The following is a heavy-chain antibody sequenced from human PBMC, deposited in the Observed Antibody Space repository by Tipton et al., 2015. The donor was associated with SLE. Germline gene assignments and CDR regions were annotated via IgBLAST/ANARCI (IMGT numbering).Heavy chain of an antibody. CDR2: ISSSSSTI. D-gene: IGHD3-10*01. V-gene: IGHV3-48*01. CDR3: ARDWRGEGDY. J-gene: IGHJ4*02. Sequence: SLRLSCAASGFTFSSYSMNWVRQAPGKGLEWVSYISSSSSTIYYADSVKGRFTISRDNAKNSLYLQMNSLRAEDTAVYYCARDWRGEGDYWGQGTLVTVSS. CDR1: GFTFSSYS.